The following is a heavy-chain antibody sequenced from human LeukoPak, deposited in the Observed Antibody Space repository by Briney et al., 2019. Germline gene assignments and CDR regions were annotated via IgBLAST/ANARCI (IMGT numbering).Heavy chain of an antibody. V-gene: IGHV3-30*04. Sequence: GRSLRLSCAASGFIFSSYAMHWVRQAPGKGLEWVAVISYDGSNKYYADSVKPRFTISRDNSKNTLYLQMNSLRAEDTAVYYCARDPHSSSWYYFDYWGQGTLVTVSS. D-gene: IGHD6-13*01. J-gene: IGHJ4*02. CDR2: ISYDGSNK. CDR3: ARDPHSSSWYYFDY. CDR1: GFIFSSYA.